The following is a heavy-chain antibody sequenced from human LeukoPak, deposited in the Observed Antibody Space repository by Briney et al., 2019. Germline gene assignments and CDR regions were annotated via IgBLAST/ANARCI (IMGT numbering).Heavy chain of an antibody. J-gene: IGHJ6*02. CDR2: INAGNGNT. Sequence: GASVKVSCKASGYTFTSYAMHWVRQAPGQRLEWMGWINAGNGNTKYSQKFQGRVTITRDTSASTAYMELSSLRSEDTAVYYCARTLVWVGWLVPADGMDVWGQGTTVTVSS. CDR1: GYTFTSYA. CDR3: ARTLVWVGWLVPADGMDV. V-gene: IGHV1-3*01. D-gene: IGHD2-2*01.